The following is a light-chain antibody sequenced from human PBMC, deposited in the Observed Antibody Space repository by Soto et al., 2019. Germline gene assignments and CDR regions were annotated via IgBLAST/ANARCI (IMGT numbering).Light chain of an antibody. CDR1: QSISSW. V-gene: IGKV1-5*03. CDR3: QQYNSS. CDR2: KAS. J-gene: IGKJ1*01. Sequence: DIQMTQSPSTLSASVGDRVTITCRASQSISSWLAWYQQKPGKATKLLIYKASSLESGVPSRFSGSGSGTEFTLTISSLQPDDFATYYCQQYNSSFGQGTKVEIK.